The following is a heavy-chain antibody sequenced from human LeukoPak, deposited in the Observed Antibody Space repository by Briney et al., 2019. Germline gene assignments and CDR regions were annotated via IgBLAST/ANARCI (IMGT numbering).Heavy chain of an antibody. Sequence: ASVKVSCKVSGYTLTELSMHWVRQAPGKGLEWMGGFDPEDGETIYAQKFQGRVTMTEDTSTDTAYMELSSLRSEDTAVYYCATASGSYYSASEDYWGQGTLVTVSS. D-gene: IGHD3-10*01. CDR2: FDPEDGET. J-gene: IGHJ4*02. CDR1: GYTLTELS. V-gene: IGHV1-24*01. CDR3: ATASGSYYSASEDY.